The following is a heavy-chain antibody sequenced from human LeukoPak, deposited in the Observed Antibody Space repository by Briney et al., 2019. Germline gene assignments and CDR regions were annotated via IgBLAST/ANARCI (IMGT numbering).Heavy chain of an antibody. J-gene: IGHJ6*03. CDR1: GGSISSGDYY. D-gene: IGHD3-3*01. CDR2: IYYSGST. CDR3: ATMPAYYDFLSDYYKVYYYYYMDV. Sequence: SQTLSLTCTVSGGSISSGDYYWSRIRQPPGKGLEWVGYIYYSGSTYYNPSLKSRVTISVDTSKIQFSLKLSSVTAADTAVYYCATMPAYYDFLSDYYKVYYYYYMDVWGKGTTVTVSS. V-gene: IGHV4-30-4*08.